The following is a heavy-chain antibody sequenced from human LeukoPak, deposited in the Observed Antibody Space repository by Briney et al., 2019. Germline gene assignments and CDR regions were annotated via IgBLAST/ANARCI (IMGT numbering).Heavy chain of an antibody. Sequence: GGSLRLSCVGSGFTFRSHAMSWVRQAPEKGLEFVSGIYGNGGTTYYADSVKGRFSISRDNSNNTLYLQMDSLRGEDTAVYYCAKDFRIGYSAHFDYWGQGALVTVSS. D-gene: IGHD2-21*01. CDR1: GFTFRSHA. CDR2: IYGNGGTT. V-gene: IGHV3-23*01. J-gene: IGHJ4*02. CDR3: AKDFRIGYSAHFDY.